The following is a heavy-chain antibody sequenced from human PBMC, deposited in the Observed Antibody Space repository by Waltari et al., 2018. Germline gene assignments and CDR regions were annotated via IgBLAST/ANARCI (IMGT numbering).Heavy chain of an antibody. CDR3: AKDDSGAELDP. CDR1: GFVFRNYG. V-gene: IGHV3-30*18. D-gene: IGHD3-10*01. CDR2: ISYDGSQK. Sequence: QMEVVESGGGVVHVGGSLRLSCVASGFVFRNYGLHWVRQAPGKGLEWFAIISYDGSQKYYVESVKGRFTISRDDSKNTMYLQMSSLRVEDTAVYFCAKDDSGAELDPWGQGTLVTVSS. J-gene: IGHJ5*02.